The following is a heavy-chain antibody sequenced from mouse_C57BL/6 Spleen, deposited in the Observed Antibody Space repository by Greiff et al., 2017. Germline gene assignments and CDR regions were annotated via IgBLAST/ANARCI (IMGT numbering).Heavy chain of an antibody. D-gene: IGHD2-4*01. CDR2: ISDGGSYT. V-gene: IGHV5-4*01. CDR1: GFTFSSYA. Sequence: EVQGVESGGGLVKPGGSLKLSCAASGFTFSSYAMSWVRQTPEKRLEWVATISDGGSYTYYPDNVKGRFTISRDNAKNNLYLQMSHLKSEDTAMYYCAREEDYGWYFDVWGTGTTVTVSS. J-gene: IGHJ1*03. CDR3: AREEDYGWYFDV.